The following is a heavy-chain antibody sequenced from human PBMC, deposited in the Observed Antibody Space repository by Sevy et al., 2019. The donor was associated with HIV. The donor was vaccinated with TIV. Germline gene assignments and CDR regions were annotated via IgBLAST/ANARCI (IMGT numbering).Heavy chain of an antibody. CDR3: ATTSTPLCYYALDV. V-gene: IGHV3-53*01. CDR1: GFTVSSKY. Sequence: GGSLRLSCAASGFTVSSKYMSWVRQAPGKGLEWVSVISSGEDTYYADSVKGRFTISSDISKNTLNLEMNNLSAEDTAIYYCATTSTPLCYYALDVWGQGTTVTVSS. D-gene: IGHD1-26*01. J-gene: IGHJ6*02. CDR2: ISSGEDT.